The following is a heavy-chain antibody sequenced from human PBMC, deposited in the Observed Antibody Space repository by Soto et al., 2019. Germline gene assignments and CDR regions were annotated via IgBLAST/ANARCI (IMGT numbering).Heavy chain of an antibody. CDR1: GLIFSDVW. V-gene: IGHV3-15*01. D-gene: IGHD1-26*01. CDR3: TTSNLGVYF. Sequence: PGGSLRLSCAASGLIFSDVWMTWVRQAPGKVLEWVGRIKTKPDDGTIDYAAPVRGRFTISRDDSKNTLYLQMTSLTPDDTGVYYCTTSNLGVYFWGPGTLVTVSS. CDR2: IKTKPDDGTI. J-gene: IGHJ4*02.